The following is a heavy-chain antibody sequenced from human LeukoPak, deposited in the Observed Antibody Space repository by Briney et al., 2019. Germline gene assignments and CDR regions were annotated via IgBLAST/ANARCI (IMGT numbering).Heavy chain of an antibody. Sequence: GGSLRLSCAAPGFTFSSYSMNWVRQAPGKGLEWVSYISSSSSTIYYADSVKGRFTISRDNAKNSLYLQMNSLRAEDTAVYYCARDLYYYDSSGGDYWGQGTLVTVSS. CDR2: ISSSSSTI. D-gene: IGHD3-22*01. CDR3: ARDLYYYDSSGGDY. CDR1: GFTFSSYS. V-gene: IGHV3-48*01. J-gene: IGHJ4*02.